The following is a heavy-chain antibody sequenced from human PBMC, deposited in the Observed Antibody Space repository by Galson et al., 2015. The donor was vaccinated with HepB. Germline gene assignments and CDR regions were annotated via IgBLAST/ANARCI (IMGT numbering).Heavy chain of an antibody. V-gene: IGHV3-30-3*01. J-gene: IGHJ4*02. CDR3: ARDPSGDNYFDY. CDR2: ISYDGSNK. D-gene: IGHD4-17*01. Sequence: SLRLSCAASGFTFSSYAMHWVRQAPGKGLEWVAVISYDGSNKYYADSVKGRFTISRDSSKNTLYLQMNSLRAEDTAVYYCARDPSGDNYFDYWGQGTLVTVSS. CDR1: GFTFSSYA.